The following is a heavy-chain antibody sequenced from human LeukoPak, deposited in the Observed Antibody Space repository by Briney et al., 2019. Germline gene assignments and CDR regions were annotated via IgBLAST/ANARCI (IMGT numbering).Heavy chain of an antibody. CDR3: ATKRGRDGYIPYYCGMNV. V-gene: IGHV1-69*13. Sequence: ASVKISCKASGGTFSSYAISWVRHDPGQGLEWMGGIIPIFGTANYAQKFQGRVTITADESTSTAYMELSSLRSEDTAVYYCATKRGRDGYIPYYCGMNVWGQGTTVTVSS. CDR1: GGTFSSYA. J-gene: IGHJ6*02. CDR2: IIPIFGTA. D-gene: IGHD5-24*01.